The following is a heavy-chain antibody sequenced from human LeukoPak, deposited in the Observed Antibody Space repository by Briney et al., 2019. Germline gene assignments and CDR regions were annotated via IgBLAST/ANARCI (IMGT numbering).Heavy chain of an antibody. CDR1: GFTFDDYA. CDR2: ISWNSGSI. V-gene: IGHV3-9*01. D-gene: IGHD1-26*01. J-gene: IGHJ4*02. CDR3: AKDFGRGSGSYHFDY. Sequence: QPGRSLRLSCAASGFTFDDYAMHWVRQAPGKGLEWVSGISWNSGSIGYADSVKGRFTISRDNAKNSLYLQMNSLRAEDTALYYCAKDFGRGSGSYHFDYWGQGTLVTVSS.